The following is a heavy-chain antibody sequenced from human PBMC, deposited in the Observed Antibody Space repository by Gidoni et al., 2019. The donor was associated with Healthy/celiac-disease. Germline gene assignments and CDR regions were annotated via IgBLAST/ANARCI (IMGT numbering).Heavy chain of an antibody. CDR2: ISYDGSNK. Sequence: QVQLVESGGGVVQPGRSLRLSCAASGFTFSSYAMHWVRQAPGKGLEWVAVISYDGSNKYYADSVKGRFTISRDNSKNTLYLQMNSLRAEDTAVYYCASVMVVVVTPASGMDVWGQGTTVTVSS. D-gene: IGHD3-22*01. CDR3: ASVMVVVVTPASGMDV. V-gene: IGHV3-30*04. CDR1: GFTFSSYA. J-gene: IGHJ6*02.